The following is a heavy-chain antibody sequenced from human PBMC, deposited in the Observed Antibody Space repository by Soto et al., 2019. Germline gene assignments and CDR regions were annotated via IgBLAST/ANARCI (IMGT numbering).Heavy chain of an antibody. CDR3: ARGVVVPAAEYGMDV. J-gene: IGHJ6*02. CDR1: VGSFSGYY. CDR2: INHSGST. D-gene: IGHD2-2*01. V-gene: IGHV4-34*01. Sequence: SETLSLTCAVYVGSFSGYYWSWIRQPPGKGLEWIGEINHSGSTNYNPSLKSRVTISVDTSKNQFSPKLSSVTAADTAVYYCARGVVVPAAEYGMDVWGQGTTVTVSS.